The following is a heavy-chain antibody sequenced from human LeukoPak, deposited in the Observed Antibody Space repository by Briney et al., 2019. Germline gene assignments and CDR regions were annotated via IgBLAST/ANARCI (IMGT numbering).Heavy chain of an antibody. D-gene: IGHD3-3*01. CDR1: GYTFTGYY. V-gene: IGHV1-2*06. J-gene: IGHJ4*02. CDR2: INPNSGGT. Sequence: ASVKVSCKASGYTFTGYYMHWMRQAPGQGLEWMGRINPNSGGTNYAQKFQGRVTMTRDTSISTAYMELSRLRSDDTAVYYCARDLEQYDFWSGYYPDYWGQGTLVTVSS. CDR3: ARDLEQYDFWSGYYPDY.